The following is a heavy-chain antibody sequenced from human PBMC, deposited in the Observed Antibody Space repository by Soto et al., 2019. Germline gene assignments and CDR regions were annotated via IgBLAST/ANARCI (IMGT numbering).Heavy chain of an antibody. Sequence: GASVKVSWKASGFTFTSSAVQWVRQARGQRLEWIGWIVVGSGNTNYAQKFQERVTITRDMSTSTAYMELSSLRSEDTAVYYCAAGPGLTYYDSSGYYDYWGQGTLVTVSS. CDR3: AAGPGLTYYDSSGYYDY. D-gene: IGHD3-22*01. J-gene: IGHJ4*02. CDR2: IVVGSGNT. V-gene: IGHV1-58*01. CDR1: GFTFTSSA.